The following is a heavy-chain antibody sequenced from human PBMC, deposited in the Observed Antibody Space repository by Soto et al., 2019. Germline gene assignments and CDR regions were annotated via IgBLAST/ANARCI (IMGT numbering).Heavy chain of an antibody. CDR3: ARSGFFYCSSTSCYMGWFDP. V-gene: IGHV1-3*01. CDR1: GYTFTSYA. CDR2: INAGNGNT. J-gene: IGHJ5*02. Sequence: ASAKVSCKASGYTFTSYAMHWVRQAPGQRLEWMGWINAGNGNTKYSQKFQGRVTITRDTSASTAYMELSSLRSEDTAVYYCARSGFFYCSSTSCYMGWFDPWGQGTLVTVSS. D-gene: IGHD2-2*02.